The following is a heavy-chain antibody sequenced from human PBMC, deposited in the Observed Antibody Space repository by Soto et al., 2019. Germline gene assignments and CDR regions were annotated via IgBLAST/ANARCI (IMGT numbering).Heavy chain of an antibody. CDR2: INPSGGST. Sequence: ASVKVSCKASGYTFTSYYIHWVRQAPGQGLEWLGIINPSGGSTSSAQKLQGRVTMTKDTSTSTVYMELSSLRSEDTAVYFCARGACISTSCYGVYYYYGMDVWGQGTTVTVS. CDR1: GYTFTSYY. J-gene: IGHJ6*02. D-gene: IGHD2-2*01. V-gene: IGHV1-46*04. CDR3: ARGACISTSCYGVYYYYGMDV.